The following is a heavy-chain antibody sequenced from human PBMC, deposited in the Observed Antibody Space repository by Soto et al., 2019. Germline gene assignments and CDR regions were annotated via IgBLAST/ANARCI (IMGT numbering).Heavy chain of an antibody. Sequence: GESLKISCTGSGYSFTTYLICWVRQMPVKGLEWMGIIHPSDSNTIYSPSFQGQVTISVDRSTSTAYLQWRSLKASDSAIYYCTRSQYSSSSIDYWGQGTLVTVSS. D-gene: IGHD6-6*01. CDR3: TRSQYSSSSIDY. CDR2: IHPSDSNT. J-gene: IGHJ4*02. V-gene: IGHV5-51*01. CDR1: GYSFTTYL.